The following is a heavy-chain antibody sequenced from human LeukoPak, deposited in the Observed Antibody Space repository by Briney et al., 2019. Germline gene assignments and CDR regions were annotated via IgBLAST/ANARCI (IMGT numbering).Heavy chain of an antibody. V-gene: IGHV1-69*04. Sequence: SVKVSCKASGGTFSSYAISWVRQAPGQVLEWMGRIIPILGIANYAQKFQGRVTITADKSTSTAYMELSSLRSEDTAVYYCARDGSYDSSAFDYWGQGTLVTVSS. D-gene: IGHD3-22*01. J-gene: IGHJ4*02. CDR2: IIPILGIA. CDR1: GGTFSSYA. CDR3: ARDGSYDSSAFDY.